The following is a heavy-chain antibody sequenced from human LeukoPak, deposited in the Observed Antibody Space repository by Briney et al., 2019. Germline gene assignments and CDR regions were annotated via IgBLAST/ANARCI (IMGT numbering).Heavy chain of an antibody. CDR1: GFTFDDYA. J-gene: IGHJ3*02. CDR3: AKARNGANAFDI. CDR2: ISWNSGSI. D-gene: IGHD3-10*01. Sequence: PGRSLGLSCAASGFTFDDYAMHWVRQAPGKGLEWVSGISWNSGSIGYADSVKGRFTISRDNAKNSLYLQMNSLRAEDTALYYCAKARNGANAFDIWGQGTMVTVSS. V-gene: IGHV3-9*01.